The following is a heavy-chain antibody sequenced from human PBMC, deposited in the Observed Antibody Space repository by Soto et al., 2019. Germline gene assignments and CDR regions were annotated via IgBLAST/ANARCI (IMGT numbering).Heavy chain of an antibody. CDR3: ARYLNGDYDY. CDR1: GFTVSSNY. D-gene: IGHD4-17*01. V-gene: IGHV3-66*01. CDR2: IYSGGST. Sequence: GGSLRLSYAASGFTVSSNYMRWVRQAPGKGLEWVSVIYSGGSTYNADSVKGRFTISRDNSKNTLYLQMNSLRADDTAVYYCARYLNGDYDYWGQGTLVTVSS. J-gene: IGHJ4*02.